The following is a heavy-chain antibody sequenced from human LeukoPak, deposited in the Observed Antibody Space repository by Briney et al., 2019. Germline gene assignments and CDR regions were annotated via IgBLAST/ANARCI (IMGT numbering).Heavy chain of an antibody. J-gene: IGHJ3*01. V-gene: IGHV4-59*08. CDR3: ARRWVYDKRAFDA. CDR2: IYHTGST. CDR1: GGSISSYY. Sequence: SETLSLTCTVSGGSISSYYWSWIRQPPGKGLEWIAYIYHTGSTDSNPSLKSRVTISLDTSKNQFSLKLSSVTAADMAVYYCARRWVYDKRAFDAWGQGTMVTVSS. D-gene: IGHD3-16*01.